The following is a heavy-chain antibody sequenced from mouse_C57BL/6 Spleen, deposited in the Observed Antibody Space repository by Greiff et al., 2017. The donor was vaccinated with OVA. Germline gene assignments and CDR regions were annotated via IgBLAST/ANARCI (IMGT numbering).Heavy chain of an antibody. CDR2: ISSGSSTI. D-gene: IGHD1-2*01. J-gene: IGHJ2*01. Sequence: EVKLVESGGGLVKPGGSLKLSCAASGFTFSDYGMHWVRQAPEKGLEWVAYISSGSSTIYYADTVKGRFTISRDNAKNTLFLQMTSLRSEDTAMYYCARGDTARYFDYWGRGTTLTVSS. CDR1: GFTFSDYG. CDR3: ARGDTARYFDY. V-gene: IGHV5-17*01.